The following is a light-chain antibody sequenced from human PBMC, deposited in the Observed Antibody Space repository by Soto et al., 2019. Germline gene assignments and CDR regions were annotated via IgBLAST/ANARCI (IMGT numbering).Light chain of an antibody. V-gene: IGLV1-40*01. Sequence: QTVVTQPPSVSGAPGQRVTISCTGSSSNIGAGYDVHWYQQLPGTAPRLLIYGNTNRPSGVPDRFSGSKSGTSASLAITGLQAGDEADYYCQSYDSSAVVFGGGTKVTVL. CDR1: SSNIGAGYD. J-gene: IGLJ2*01. CDR3: QSYDSSAVV. CDR2: GNT.